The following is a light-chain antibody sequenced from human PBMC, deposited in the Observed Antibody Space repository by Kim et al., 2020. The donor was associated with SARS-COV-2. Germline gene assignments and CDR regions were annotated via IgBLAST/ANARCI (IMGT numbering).Light chain of an antibody. Sequence: SPPSSGKSTYKWDWYQQRPGKGPRFVMRVGTGGIVGSKGDGIPDRFSVLGSGLNRYLTIKNIQEEDESDYHCGADHGSGSNFVYVFGGGTQLTVL. CDR3: GADHGSGSNFVYV. V-gene: IGLV9-49*01. CDR2: VGTGGIVG. CDR1: SGKSTYK. J-gene: IGLJ3*02.